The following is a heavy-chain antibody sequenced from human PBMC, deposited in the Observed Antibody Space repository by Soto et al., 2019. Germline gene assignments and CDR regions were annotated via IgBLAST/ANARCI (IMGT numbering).Heavy chain of an antibody. V-gene: IGHV3-15*01. CDR2: TKSKTDGGTT. Sequence: EVQLVESGGGLVKPGGSLRLSCAASGFTFSNACMSWVRQAPGKGLEWVGRTKSKTDGGTTDYAATVQGRITISRDDLKSRLYVEMNSLKTGDTAEHYCTSQQLVSPSRSDLYYLYGMGVWGEGSPVTVAS. D-gene: IGHD6-13*01. J-gene: IGHJ6*04. CDR3: TSQQLVSPSRSDLYYLYGMGV. CDR1: GFTFSNAC.